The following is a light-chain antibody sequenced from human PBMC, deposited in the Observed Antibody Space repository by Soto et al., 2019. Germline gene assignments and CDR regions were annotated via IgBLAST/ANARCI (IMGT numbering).Light chain of an antibody. J-gene: IGLJ1*01. V-gene: IGLV2-14*01. CDR2: EVN. CDR3: SSYTSSSTLYV. Sequence: QSVLTQPASVSGSPRQSITISCTGASSDVGSYTYVSWYQQHPGKAPKLMIYEVNNRPSGVSNRFSGSKSGNTASLTISGLQAEDEADYYCSSYTSSSTLYVFGTGTSSPS. CDR1: SSDVGSYTY.